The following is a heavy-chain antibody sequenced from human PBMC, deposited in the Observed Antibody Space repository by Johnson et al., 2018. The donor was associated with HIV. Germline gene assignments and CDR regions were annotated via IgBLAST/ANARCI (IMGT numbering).Heavy chain of an antibody. CDR3: ARDASYGDYAFDI. J-gene: IGHJ3*02. CDR2: IKQDESEK. D-gene: IGHD4-17*01. V-gene: IGHV3-7*01. CDR1: GFTLSSYW. Sequence: VLLVESGGGVVQPGRSLRLSCAASGFTLSSYWMSWVRQAPGKWLEWVANIKQDESEKYYVDSVKGRFTISRDNAKNSLYLQLNSLRAEDTAVYYCARDASYGDYAFDIWGQGTMVTVSS.